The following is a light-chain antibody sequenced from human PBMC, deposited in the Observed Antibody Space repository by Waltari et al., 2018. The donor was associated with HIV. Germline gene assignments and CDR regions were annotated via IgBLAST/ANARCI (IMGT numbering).Light chain of an antibody. Sequence: QPMLTQPPSASASLGASVTLTCTLSSGSKNSRAACYQKSTGKGPRFVMRVGPGGMVGAKGDGIPDRFSARGSGLNRYLTIKNIQEEDESDYHCGVDHGTGSNFVYVFGPGTTVTVL. V-gene: IGLV9-49*02. CDR3: GVDHGTGSNFVYV. CDR1: SGSKNSR. CDR2: VGPGGMVG. J-gene: IGLJ1*01.